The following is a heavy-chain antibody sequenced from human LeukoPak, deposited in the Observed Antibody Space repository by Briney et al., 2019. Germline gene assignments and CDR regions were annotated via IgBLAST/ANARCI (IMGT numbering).Heavy chain of an antibody. Sequence: SETLSLTCAVSGGSISSSNWWSWVRQPPGKGLEWIGEIYHSGSTNYNPSLKSRFTISVDKSKNQFSLKLSSVTAADTAVYYCARVSNYCSGGSCYHDAFDIWGQGTMVTVSS. CDR1: GGSISSSNW. CDR2: IYHSGST. CDR3: ARVSNYCSGGSCYHDAFDI. V-gene: IGHV4-4*02. D-gene: IGHD2-15*01. J-gene: IGHJ3*02.